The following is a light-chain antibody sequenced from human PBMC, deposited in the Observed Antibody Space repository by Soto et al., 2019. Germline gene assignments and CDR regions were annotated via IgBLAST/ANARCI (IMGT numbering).Light chain of an antibody. CDR3: QQRSNWLIS. CDR1: ESVSSNY. V-gene: IGKV3D-20*02. Sequence: EIVLTQSPGTLSLSPGERATLSCRATESVSSNYLAWYQQKPGQAPRVLIYGASIRATGIPDRFSGSGSETDFTLTISRLEPEDFAVYYCQQRSNWLISFGPGTKVDIK. CDR2: GAS. J-gene: IGKJ3*01.